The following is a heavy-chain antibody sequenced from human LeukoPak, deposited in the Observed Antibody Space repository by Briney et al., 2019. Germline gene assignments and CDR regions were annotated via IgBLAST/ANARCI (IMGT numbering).Heavy chain of an antibody. CDR1: GFTFSSYA. Sequence: GSLRLSCAASGFTFSSYAMSWVRQAPGKGLEWVSAISGSGGSTYYADSVKGRFTISRDNSKNTLYLQMNSLRAEDTAVYYCAKDLFHYYDSSGSLGGAFDIWGQGTMVTVSS. CDR2: ISGSGGST. J-gene: IGHJ3*02. V-gene: IGHV3-23*01. CDR3: AKDLFHYYDSSGSLGGAFDI. D-gene: IGHD3-22*01.